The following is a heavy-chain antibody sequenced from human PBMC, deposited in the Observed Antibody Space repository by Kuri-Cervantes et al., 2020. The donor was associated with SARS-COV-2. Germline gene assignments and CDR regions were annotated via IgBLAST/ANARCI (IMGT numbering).Heavy chain of an antibody. V-gene: IGHV3-21*01. J-gene: IGHJ6*02. Sequence: ESLKSPCAAPGFTFSSYSMNWVRQAPGKGLEWVSSISSSSSYIYYADSVKGRFTISRDNAKNSLYLQMNSLRAEDTAVYYCARALDGVVTRYYYYYGMDVWGQGTTVTVSS. CDR3: ARALDGVVTRYYYYYGMDV. D-gene: IGHD3-3*01. CDR2: ISSSSSYI. CDR1: GFTFSSYS.